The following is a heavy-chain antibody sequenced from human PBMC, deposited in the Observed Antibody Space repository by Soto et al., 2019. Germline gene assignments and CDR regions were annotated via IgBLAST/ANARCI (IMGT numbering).Heavy chain of an antibody. CDR1: GGTFSSYT. CDR3: AGEGYGDYGKPFDY. CDR2: IIPLFGTA. J-gene: IGHJ4*02. V-gene: IGHV1-69*01. D-gene: IGHD4-17*01. Sequence: QVQLVQSGAEVKKPGSSVKVSCKASGGTFSSYTISWVRQAPGQGLEWMGGIIPLFGTAKYAQKFQGRVTINAYESTKTDCMQLSSLGSEDTSVYYWAGEGYGDYGKPFDYCGQGTLVTVSS.